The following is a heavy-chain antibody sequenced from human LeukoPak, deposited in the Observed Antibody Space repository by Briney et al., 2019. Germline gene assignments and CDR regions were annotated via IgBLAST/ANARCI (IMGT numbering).Heavy chain of an antibody. J-gene: IGHJ6*03. V-gene: IGHV1-2*02. Sequence: ASVKVSCKASGGTFSSYAISWVRQAPGQGLEWMGWINPNSGDTNYAQKFQDRVTMTRDTSISTAYMELSRLRSDDTAVYYCARDRGVDYCSGGSCSHYYYYMDVWGKGTTVTISS. CDR3: ARDRGVDYCSGGSCSHYYYYMDV. CDR2: INPNSGDT. CDR1: GGTFSSYA. D-gene: IGHD2-15*01.